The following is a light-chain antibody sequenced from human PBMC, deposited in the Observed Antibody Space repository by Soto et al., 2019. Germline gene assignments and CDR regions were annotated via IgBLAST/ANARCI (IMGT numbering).Light chain of an antibody. V-gene: IGKV3-20*01. CDR1: QSVSSSY. J-gene: IGKJ1*01. CDR3: QQYGSSPT. CDR2: GAS. Sequence: EIVLTQSPGTLSLSPGERATLSCRASQSVSSSYLAWYQQKPGQAPRLLIYGASSWATGIPDRFSGSGSGTDFPLTISRLEPEDFAVYYCQQYGSSPTFGQGTKVEIK.